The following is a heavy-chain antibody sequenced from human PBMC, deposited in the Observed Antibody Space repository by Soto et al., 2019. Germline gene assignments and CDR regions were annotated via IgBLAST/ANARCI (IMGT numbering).Heavy chain of an antibody. Sequence: KTSETRSLTCTVPGGAINSHDGSWNRQPTGKRLEWIERLYFSGETNYNPSLKSRLTMSVNTSKTQFSLKLSSVTAADTAVYYCATDSRYSGYNYSGMDVWGQGTTVTVSS. CDR1: GGAINSHD. V-gene: IGHV4-4*07. J-gene: IGHJ6*02. D-gene: IGHD5-12*01. CDR2: LYFSGET. CDR3: ATDSRYSGYNYSGMDV.